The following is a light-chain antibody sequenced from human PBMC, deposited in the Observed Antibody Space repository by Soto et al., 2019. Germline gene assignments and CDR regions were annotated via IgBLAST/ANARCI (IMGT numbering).Light chain of an antibody. J-gene: IGKJ3*01. CDR3: QQRSNWPPGFT. V-gene: IGKV3-11*01. CDR1: QSVSSN. CDR2: AAS. Sequence: IVMTQSPATLSVSPWERATLSCRASQSVSSNLAWYQQKPGQAPRLLIYAASSRATGIPARFSGSGSGTDFTLTISSLEPEDFAVYYCQQRSNWPPGFTFGPGTKVDIK.